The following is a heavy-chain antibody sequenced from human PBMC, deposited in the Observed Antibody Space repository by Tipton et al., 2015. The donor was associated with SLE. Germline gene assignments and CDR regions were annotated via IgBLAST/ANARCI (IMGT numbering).Heavy chain of an antibody. CDR3: ARDSHDYGDPFWFDP. J-gene: IGHJ5*02. Sequence: TLSLTCTVSGGSISSYYWSWIRPPAGKGLEWIGRIYTSGSTNYNPSLKSRVTMSVDTSKNQFSLKLSSVTAADTAVYYCARDSHDYGDPFWFDPWGQGTLVTVSS. V-gene: IGHV4-4*07. CDR2: IYTSGST. D-gene: IGHD4-17*01. CDR1: GGSISSYY.